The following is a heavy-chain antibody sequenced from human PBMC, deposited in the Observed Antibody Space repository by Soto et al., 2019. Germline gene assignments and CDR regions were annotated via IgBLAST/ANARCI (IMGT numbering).Heavy chain of an antibody. CDR2: ISDSGGST. J-gene: IGHJ4*02. V-gene: IGHV3-23*01. D-gene: IGHD3-10*01. CDR1: GFTFSTYA. Sequence: LRLSCAASGFTFSTYAMTWVRQAPGKGLEWVSTISDSGGSTYYAASVKGRFTISRDNSKNTLYLLMNSLSAEDTALYYCAKFHGSGTYYNFPDYWGQGTLVTVSS. CDR3: AKFHGSGTYYNFPDY.